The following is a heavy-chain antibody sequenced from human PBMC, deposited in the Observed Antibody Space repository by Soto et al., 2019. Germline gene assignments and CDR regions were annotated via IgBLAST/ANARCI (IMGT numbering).Heavy chain of an antibody. V-gene: IGHV3-53*04. Sequence: EVQLVESGGGWVQPGGSLRLSCAASGFTVSSNYLSWVGQAPGKGLEWVSVDFTGGSTYYADSVKGRFTISRYSSVNTVYLQSDSLRAEDTAVSYCARDRQSSGWLDPFDISGQGTMVPVSS. CDR1: GFTVSSNY. CDR3: ARDRQSSGWLDPFDI. CDR2: DFTGGST. D-gene: IGHD6-19*01. J-gene: IGHJ3*02.